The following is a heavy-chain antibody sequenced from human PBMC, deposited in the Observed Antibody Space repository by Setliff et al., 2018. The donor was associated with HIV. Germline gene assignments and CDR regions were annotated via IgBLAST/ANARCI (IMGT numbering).Heavy chain of an antibody. Sequence: PSETLSLTCTVSGGFLNSYFRTWIRQPPGKKLEWIGRAYYDGSTHYNPSLNSRASISVYTSKNKCYLKVNSVTPADTAVYFCFRADNNGWIHHYMDVWGKGTTVTVSS. CDR1: GGFLNSYF. V-gene: IGHV4-59*01. J-gene: IGHJ6*03. CDR2: AYYDGST. CDR3: FRADNNGWIHHYMDV. D-gene: IGHD1-1*01.